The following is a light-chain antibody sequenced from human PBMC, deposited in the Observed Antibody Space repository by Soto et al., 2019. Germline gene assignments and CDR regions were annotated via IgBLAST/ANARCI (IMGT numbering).Light chain of an antibody. CDR2: GND. CDR1: NSNVGNNT. V-gene: IGLV1-44*01. CDR3: AGWHDGLNGWL. J-gene: IGLJ3*02. Sequence: QSVLTQPPSASGTPGQRVTISCSGSNSNVGNNTVNWYQQFPGTSPRLLIEGNDQRPSGVPDRVSGSKCSNSASLAISGPKSDDEAHYYCAGWHDGLNGWLFAGGTKVTV.